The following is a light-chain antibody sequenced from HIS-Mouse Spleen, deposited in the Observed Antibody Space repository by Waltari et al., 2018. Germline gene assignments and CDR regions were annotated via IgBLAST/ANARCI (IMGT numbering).Light chain of an antibody. J-gene: IGLJ2*01. V-gene: IGLV3-19*01. CDR1: SLRSYY. CDR3: NSRDSSGNHVV. Sequence: SSELTQDPAVSVALGQTVRITCQGDSLRSYYASWYQQKPGQAPVLVIYGKNNRPSGVPDRLSGSSSGNTASLTITGAQEEDEADYYCNSRDSSGNHVVFGGGTKLTVL. CDR2: GKN.